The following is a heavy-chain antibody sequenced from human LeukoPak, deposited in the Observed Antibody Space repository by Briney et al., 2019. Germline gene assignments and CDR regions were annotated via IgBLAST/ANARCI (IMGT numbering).Heavy chain of an antibody. CDR3: ARGQWLVPLDY. D-gene: IGHD6-19*01. J-gene: IGHJ4*02. V-gene: IGHV4-4*02. Sequence: SETLSLTCAVSGGSISSSNWWSWVRQPPGKGLEWIGEIYHSGSTNYSPSLKSRVTMSVDKSKNQFSLKLSSVTAADTAVYYCARGQWLVPLDYWGQGTLVIVSS. CDR1: GGSISSSNW. CDR2: IYHSGST.